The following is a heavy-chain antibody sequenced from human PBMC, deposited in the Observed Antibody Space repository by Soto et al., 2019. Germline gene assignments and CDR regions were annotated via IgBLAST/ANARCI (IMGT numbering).Heavy chain of an antibody. J-gene: IGHJ4*02. V-gene: IGHV3-30*18. CDR2: ISFDGKNR. CDR1: GFIFSNYG. Sequence: QVPLVESGGGVVQPGKSLRLSCAASGFIFSNYGMHWVRQAPGKGLEWVALISFDGKNRNYADSVKGRFTIYRDNPKNTLYLEMNSLRPEDTAFYYCAKRGGVVGGSEHPFFEYWGQGTLVTVSS. CDR3: AKRGGVVGGSEHPFFEY. D-gene: IGHD2-15*01.